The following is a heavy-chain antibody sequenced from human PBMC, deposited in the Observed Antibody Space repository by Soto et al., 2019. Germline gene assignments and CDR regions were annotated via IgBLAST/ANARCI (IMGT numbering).Heavy chain of an antibody. CDR1: GGSIRSSRYY. CDR3: ARHEGRAVAGKPLKSHFDY. J-gene: IGHJ4*02. Sequence: SETLSLTGTVSGGSIRSSRYYWGWIRQPPGKRLEWIGSIYYSGSTYYNPSLKSRVTISVDTSKNQFSLKLSSVTAADTAVYYCARHEGRAVAGKPLKSHFDYWGQGTLVTVSS. D-gene: IGHD6-19*01. CDR2: IYYSGST. V-gene: IGHV4-39*01.